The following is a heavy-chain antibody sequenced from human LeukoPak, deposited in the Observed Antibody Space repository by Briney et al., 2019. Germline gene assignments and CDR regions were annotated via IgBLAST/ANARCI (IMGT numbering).Heavy chain of an antibody. Sequence: GGSLRLSCAASGFTFSSYSMNWVRQAPGKGLEWVSSISSSSSYIYYADSVKGRFTISRDNAKNSLYLQMNSLRAEDTAVYYCARSSSSWDYKYDYWGQGTLVTVSS. CDR1: GFTFSSYS. CDR2: ISSSSSYI. D-gene: IGHD6-13*01. CDR3: ARSSSSWDYKYDY. J-gene: IGHJ4*02. V-gene: IGHV3-21*01.